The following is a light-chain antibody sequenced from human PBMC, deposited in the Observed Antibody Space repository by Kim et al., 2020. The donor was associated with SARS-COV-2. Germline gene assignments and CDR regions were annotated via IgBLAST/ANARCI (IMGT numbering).Light chain of an antibody. Sequence: TPGESATLSCRAIQSVSRNLLAWYQQRAGQAPRLLIYDASSRATGIPDRFSGSGSGTDFTLTISRVEPEDFAVYYCQQYGSSPYTFGQGTKVDIK. CDR1: QSVSRNL. V-gene: IGKV3-20*01. J-gene: IGKJ2*01. CDR2: DAS. CDR3: QQYGSSPYT.